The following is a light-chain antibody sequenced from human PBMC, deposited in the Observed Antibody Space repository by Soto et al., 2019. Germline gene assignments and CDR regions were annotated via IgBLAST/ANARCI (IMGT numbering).Light chain of an antibody. V-gene: IGKV3D-15*01. CDR3: QQYGTSPPIT. Sequence: EIVMTQSPATLSASPGERASLSCRASESVRTSLACYQQKPGQAPRLLIYDASTRATGIPARFSGSGSGTEFTLTISSLQSEDFAVYYCQQYGTSPPITFGQGTRLEIK. J-gene: IGKJ5*01. CDR2: DAS. CDR1: ESVRTS.